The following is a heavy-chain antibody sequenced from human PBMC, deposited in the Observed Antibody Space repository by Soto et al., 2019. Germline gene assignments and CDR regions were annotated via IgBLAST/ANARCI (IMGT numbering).Heavy chain of an antibody. V-gene: IGHV3-53*02. CDR2: IYSGGST. CDR1: GFTVSSNS. J-gene: IGHJ6*02. CDR3: ARETSSSWYYYGMDV. Sequence: EVQLVETGGGLIQPGGSLRLSCAASGFTVSSNSMSWVRQAPGKGLEWVSVIYSGGSTYYADSVKGRFTISRDNSKNTLYLQMNSLRAEDTAVYYCARETSSSWYYYGMDVWGQGTTVTVSS. D-gene: IGHD6-13*01.